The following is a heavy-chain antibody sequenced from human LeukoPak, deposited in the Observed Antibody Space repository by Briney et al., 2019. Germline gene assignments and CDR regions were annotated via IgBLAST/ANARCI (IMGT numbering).Heavy chain of an antibody. V-gene: IGHV3-21*01. D-gene: IGHD3-10*01. J-gene: IGHJ6*03. Sequence: GGSLRLSCAASGFTFSSYSMNWVRQAPGKGLEWVSSISSNSSDIYYADSVKGRFTISRDNAKNSLYLQMNSLRAEDTAVYYCARSSMVRGVMNYYYYMDDWGKGTTVTVSS. CDR1: GFTFSSYS. CDR2: ISSNSSDI. CDR3: ARSSMVRGVMNYYYYMDD.